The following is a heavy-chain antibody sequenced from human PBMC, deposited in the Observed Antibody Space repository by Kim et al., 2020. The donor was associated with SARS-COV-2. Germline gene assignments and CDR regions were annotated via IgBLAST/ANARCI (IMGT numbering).Heavy chain of an antibody. Sequence: GGSLRLSCAASGFTFNRYSMNWVRQAPGKGLEWVASISYSSPDINYADSVEGRFTISRDNAKYSLYLRMNSLRAEDTAVYYCAREYEPYHTGPIYYGMDVWGQGTTVTVSS. CDR1: GFTFNRYS. CDR3: AREYEPYHTGPIYYGMDV. V-gene: IGHV3-21*01. D-gene: IGHD2-8*02. CDR2: ISYSSPDI. J-gene: IGHJ6*02.